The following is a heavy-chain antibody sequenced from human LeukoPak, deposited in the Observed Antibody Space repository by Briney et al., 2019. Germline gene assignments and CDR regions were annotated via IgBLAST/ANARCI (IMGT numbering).Heavy chain of an antibody. J-gene: IGHJ4*02. V-gene: IGHV1-2*02. D-gene: IGHD3-22*01. CDR3: ARVRYYYDSSGYLVY. CDR2: INPNSGGT. Sequence: GASVKVSCKASGYTFTGYYMHWVRQAPGQGLEWMGWINPNSGGTNYAQKFQGRVTMTRDTSISTAYMELSRLRSDDTAVYYCARVRYYYDSSGYLVYWGQGTLVTVSS. CDR1: GYTFTGYY.